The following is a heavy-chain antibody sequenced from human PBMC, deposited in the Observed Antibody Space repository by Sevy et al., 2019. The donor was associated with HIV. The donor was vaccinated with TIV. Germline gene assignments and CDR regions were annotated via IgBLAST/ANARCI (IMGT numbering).Heavy chain of an antibody. Sequence: GACLRLSCGASGFSFSSYSMNWVRQAPGKGLEWVSYITRSDSARDYADSVKGRFTISRDNAKNSLFLQMNSLRVEDTAVYYCVRTVSGSYRYDDYWGQGTLVTVSS. CDR1: GFSFSSYS. D-gene: IGHD3-16*02. CDR3: VRTVSGSYRYDDY. J-gene: IGHJ4*02. CDR2: ITRSDSAR. V-gene: IGHV3-48*01.